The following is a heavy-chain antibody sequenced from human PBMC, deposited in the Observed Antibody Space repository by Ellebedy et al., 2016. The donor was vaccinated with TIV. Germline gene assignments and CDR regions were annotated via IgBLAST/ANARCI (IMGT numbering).Heavy chain of an antibody. Sequence: AASVKVSCKASGGTFSNYVINWVRQATGQGLEWVGWMTPNSGNTGSAQKFQGRVTMTRDSSISTAYMELSSLRSEDTAVYYCGRGRGYASTGRVYYFDYWGQGSLVTVSS. CDR1: GGTFSNYV. CDR3: GRGRGYASTGRVYYFDY. V-gene: IGHV1-8*02. CDR2: MTPNSGNT. J-gene: IGHJ4*02. D-gene: IGHD2-15*01.